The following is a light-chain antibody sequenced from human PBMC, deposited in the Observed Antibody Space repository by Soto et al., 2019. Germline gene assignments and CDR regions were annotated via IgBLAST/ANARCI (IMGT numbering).Light chain of an antibody. V-gene: IGLV1-51*02. Sequence: QSVLTQPPSVSAAPGQTVTISCSGSSSNIGSNYVSWYQQLPGTAPKLLIYENNKRPSGIPDRFSGSKSGTSATLGITGLQTGDEADYYCGTWDSGLSTDEGVFGGGTQLTVL. CDR3: GTWDSGLSTDEGV. J-gene: IGLJ7*01. CDR2: ENN. CDR1: SSNIGSNY.